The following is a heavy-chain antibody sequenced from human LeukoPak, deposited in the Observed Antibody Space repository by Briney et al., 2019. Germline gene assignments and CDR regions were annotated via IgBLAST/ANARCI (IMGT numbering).Heavy chain of an antibody. CDR3: ARGGYSYPNWFDP. CDR2: VSYTGST. V-gene: IGHV4-59*01. J-gene: IGHJ5*02. Sequence: SETLSLTCTVSGGSISSYFWSWIRQPPDKGLEWLAYVSYTGSTNYNYNPSLKSRVTIPVDTSKNQFSLKLSSVTAADTAVYYCARGGYSYPNWFDPWGQGTLVTVSS. D-gene: IGHD5-18*01. CDR1: GGSISSYF.